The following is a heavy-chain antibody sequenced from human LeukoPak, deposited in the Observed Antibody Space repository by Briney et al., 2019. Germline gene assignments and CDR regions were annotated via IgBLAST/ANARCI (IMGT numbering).Heavy chain of an antibody. J-gene: IGHJ5*02. V-gene: IGHV3-72*01. CDR3: VKGIRFCISSTCKTWFDP. Sequence: GGSLRLSCALSGFIFSDHYVDWVRQAPGKGLEWVGRSRNKPNGYSTEYAASVKGRFAISRDDSENSLYLLMNSLKTEDTAVYYCVKGIRFCISSTCKTWFDPWGQGTLVTVSS. D-gene: IGHD3-3*02. CDR1: GFIFSDHY. CDR2: SRNKPNGYST.